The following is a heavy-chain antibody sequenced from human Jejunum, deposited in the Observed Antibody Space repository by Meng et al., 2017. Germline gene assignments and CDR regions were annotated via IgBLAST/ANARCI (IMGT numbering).Heavy chain of an antibody. J-gene: IGHJ4*01. CDR1: GFTFSSYW. V-gene: IGHV3-74*01. D-gene: IGHD5-24*01. CDR2: IKTDGTAT. CDR3: ARDPVRGDGYVYAY. Sequence: GESLKISCAASGFTFSSYWMHWVRQAPGKGLVWVSHIKTDGTATDYADSVKGRFTISRDNAKNTLYLQMNSLRAEDTAVYYCARDPVRGDGYVYAYWGPGKLV.